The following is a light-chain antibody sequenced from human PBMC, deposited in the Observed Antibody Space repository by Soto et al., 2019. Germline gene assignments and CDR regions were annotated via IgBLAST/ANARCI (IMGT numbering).Light chain of an antibody. J-gene: IGLJ2*01. Sequence: QPVLTQSHSASAYLGASVKLTCTLSSGHRSYAIAWHQQQPEKGPRYLMKLNSDGSHSKGDGIPDRFSGSSSGAERYLTIFSLQSEDAAYYYCQTWGTGFVVFGGGTQLTVL. CDR1: SGHRSYA. V-gene: IGLV4-69*01. CDR2: LNSDGSH. CDR3: QTWGTGFVV.